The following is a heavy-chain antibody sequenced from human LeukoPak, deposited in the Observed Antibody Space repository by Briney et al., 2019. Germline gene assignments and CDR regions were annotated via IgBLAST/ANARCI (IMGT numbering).Heavy chain of an antibody. CDR3: AIFNYTPLHPAIDY. D-gene: IGHD1-7*01. Sequence: SVTVSCTASGGTFSSYAISWVRQAPGQGLEWMGRIIPILGIANYAQKFQGRVTITADKSTGTAYMELSSLRSEDTAVYYCAIFNYTPLHPAIDYWGQGTLVTVSS. CDR2: IIPILGIA. J-gene: IGHJ4*02. CDR1: GGTFSSYA. V-gene: IGHV1-69*04.